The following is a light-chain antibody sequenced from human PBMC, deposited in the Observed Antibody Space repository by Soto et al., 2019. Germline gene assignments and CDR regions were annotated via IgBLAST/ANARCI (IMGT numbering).Light chain of an antibody. CDR3: QQYSSSPITFT. Sequence: EIGLTQSPGTLSLSPGERATLSCRASQSVSSSYLAWYQQKPGLAPRLLIYGASSRATGIPDRFSGSGPGTAFALTISRLEPEAFAVYSCQQYSSSPITFTVGQGTRLETK. CDR1: QSVSSSY. J-gene: IGKJ5*01. V-gene: IGKV3-20*01. CDR2: GAS.